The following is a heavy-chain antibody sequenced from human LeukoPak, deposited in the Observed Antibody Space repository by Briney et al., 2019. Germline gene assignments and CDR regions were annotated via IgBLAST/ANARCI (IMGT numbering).Heavy chain of an antibody. CDR1: GYTFTGYY. CDR3: ARGSTDYPRYFDH. J-gene: IGHJ4*02. D-gene: IGHD2-8*02. Sequence: GASVKVSCKASGYTFTGYYMHWVRQAPGQRLEWMGWINAGNGNTKYSQKFQGRVTITRDTSASTAYMELSSLRSEDTAVYYCARGSTDYPRYFDHWGQGTLVTVSS. CDR2: INAGNGNT. V-gene: IGHV1-3*01.